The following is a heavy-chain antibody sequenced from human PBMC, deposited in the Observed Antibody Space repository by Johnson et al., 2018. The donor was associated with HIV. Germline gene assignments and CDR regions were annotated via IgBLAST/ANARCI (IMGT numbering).Heavy chain of an antibody. CDR1: GFTFSGYW. V-gene: IGHV3-7*04. D-gene: IGHD2/OR15-2a*01. Sequence: VRLVESGGGLVQPGGSLRLSCATSGFTFSGYWMSWGRHAPGSGLDWVAHIKHDGGEKYYVDSVKCLFTLSRDNAKNSLYLQMNSLRAEDTALYFCTRGQYLSPFDAVDICGQGTMVTVSS. CDR3: TRGQYLSPFDAVDI. J-gene: IGHJ3*02. CDR2: IKHDGGEK.